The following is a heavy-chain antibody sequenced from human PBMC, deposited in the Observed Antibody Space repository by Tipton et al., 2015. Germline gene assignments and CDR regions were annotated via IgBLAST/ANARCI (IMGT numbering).Heavy chain of an antibody. Sequence: SLRLSCAASGFSLNSYGVHWVRQGPGKGLEWVATISYDGSSRYDVDSVKGRFTVSRDNSKSTVYLQMNSLRTEDTAVYYCATDGYGQDINRPFAFVRGVIKRHLDFWGQGTLVAVSS. V-gene: IGHV3-30*03. CDR3: ATDGYGQDINRPFAFVRGVIKRHLDF. CDR2: ISYDGSSR. D-gene: IGHD3-10*01. CDR1: GFSLNSYG. J-gene: IGHJ4*02.